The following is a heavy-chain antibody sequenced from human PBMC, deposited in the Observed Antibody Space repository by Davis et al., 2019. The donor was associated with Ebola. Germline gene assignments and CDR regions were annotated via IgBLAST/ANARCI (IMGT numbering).Heavy chain of an antibody. Sequence: PGGSLRLSCGGSGFTFEDYAMYWVRQVPGKGLEWVSSITWNSGKIAYSDSVKGRFTVSRENAKNSLFLQMISLRPEDTALYYCARGTVATIEAYFDHWGQGALVTVS. V-gene: IGHV3-9*01. J-gene: IGHJ4*02. CDR1: GFTFEDYA. CDR3: ARGTVATIEAYFDH. D-gene: IGHD5-12*01. CDR2: ITWNSGKI.